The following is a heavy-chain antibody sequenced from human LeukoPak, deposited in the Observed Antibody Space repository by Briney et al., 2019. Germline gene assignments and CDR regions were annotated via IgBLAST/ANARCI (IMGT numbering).Heavy chain of an antibody. V-gene: IGHV3-23*01. CDR1: GFTFSSYA. D-gene: IGHD3-22*01. CDR3: ARVVQYYDSSGYPNAFDI. J-gene: IGHJ3*02. CDR2: ISGSGGSGT. Sequence: GGSLRLSCAASGFTFSSYAMSWVRQAPGKGLEWVSGISGSGGSGTHYAYSVKGRFTISRDNLKNTLYLQMNSLRAEDTAVYYCARVVQYYDSSGYPNAFDIWGQGTMVTVSS.